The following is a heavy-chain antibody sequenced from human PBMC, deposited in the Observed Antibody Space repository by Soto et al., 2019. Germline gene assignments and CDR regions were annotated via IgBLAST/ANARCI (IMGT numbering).Heavy chain of an antibody. J-gene: IGHJ4*02. D-gene: IGHD4-4*01. CDR2: IWYDGSNK. CDR3: ARGEAYDYSLLVANDY. CDR1: GFTFSSYG. Sequence: GGSLRLSCAASGFTFSSYGMHWVRQAPGKGLEWVAVIWYDGSNKYYADSVKGRFTISRDNSKNTLYLQMNSLRAEDTAVYYCARGEAYDYSLLVANDYWGQGTLVTVSS. V-gene: IGHV3-33*01.